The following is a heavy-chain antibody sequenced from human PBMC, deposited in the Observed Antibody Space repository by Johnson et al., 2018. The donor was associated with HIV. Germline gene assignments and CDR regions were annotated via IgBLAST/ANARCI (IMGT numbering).Heavy chain of an antibody. CDR2: INAGGDT. Sequence: MLLVESGGGLVQPGGSLRLSCAASGIIVTGNFMSWVRQAPGKGLEWVSVINAGGDTYYADSVKGRFTISRERSKNTLHLQMNSLRADDTGIYYCAKVGLVGGKDGVGAFDIWGQGTMVTVSS. CDR1: GIIVTGNF. CDR3: AKVGLVGGKDGVGAFDI. D-gene: IGHD1-26*01. J-gene: IGHJ3*02. V-gene: IGHV3-66*01.